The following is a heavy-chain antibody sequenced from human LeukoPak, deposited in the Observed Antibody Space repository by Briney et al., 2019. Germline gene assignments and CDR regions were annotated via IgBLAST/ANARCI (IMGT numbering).Heavy chain of an antibody. J-gene: IGHJ6*02. V-gene: IGHV3-66*01. CDR1: GFTFSNYD. Sequence: GGSLRLPCAASGFTFSNYDMHWVRQAPGKGLEWVSVIYSGGSTYYADSVKGRFTISRDNSKNTLYLEMNSLRAEDTAVYYCARRFYGMYVWGQGTTVTVSS. CDR3: ARRFYGMYV. CDR2: IYSGGST.